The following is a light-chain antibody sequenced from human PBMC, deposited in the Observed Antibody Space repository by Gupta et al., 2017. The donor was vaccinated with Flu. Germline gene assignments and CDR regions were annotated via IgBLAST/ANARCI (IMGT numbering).Light chain of an antibody. CDR3: AAWDDSLSAVV. CDR1: NSNVENNY. J-gene: IGLJ2*01. V-gene: IGLV1-47*01. Sequence: QSALIQPPSASGTPWQRVSISCSGSNSNVENNYVSWYQQFPGAAPQLLIYRNTQRPSGVPDRFSGSKSGTSASLAISGLRSEDEADYHCAAWDDSLSAVVFGGGTKLTVL. CDR2: RNT.